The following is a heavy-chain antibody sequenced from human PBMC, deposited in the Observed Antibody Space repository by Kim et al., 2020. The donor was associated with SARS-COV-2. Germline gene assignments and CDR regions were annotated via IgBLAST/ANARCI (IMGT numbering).Heavy chain of an antibody. J-gene: IGHJ4*02. D-gene: IGHD6-6*01. Sequence: SETLSLTCTVSGGSISSGGYYWSWIRQHPGKGLEWIGYIYYSGSTYYNPSLKSRVTILVDTSKNQFSLKLSSVTAADTAVYYCARAKGIAARLYFDYWGQGTLVTVSS. CDR1: GGSISSGGYY. V-gene: IGHV4-31*03. CDR2: IYYSGST. CDR3: ARAKGIAARLYFDY.